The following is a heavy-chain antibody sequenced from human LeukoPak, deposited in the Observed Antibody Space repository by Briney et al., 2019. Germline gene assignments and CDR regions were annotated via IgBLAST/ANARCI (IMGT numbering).Heavy chain of an antibody. CDR1: GYTFTGYY. D-gene: IGHD4-17*01. CDR2: INPNSGGT. J-gene: IGHJ6*02. CDR3: ARWRAVTLPVYYYYGMDV. Sequence: ASVKVSCKASGYTFTGYYMHWVRQAPGQGLEWMGRINPNSGGTNYAQKFQGRVTMTRDTSISTAYMELSRLRSDDTAVYYCARWRAVTLPVYYYYGMDVWGQGTTVTVSS. V-gene: IGHV1-2*06.